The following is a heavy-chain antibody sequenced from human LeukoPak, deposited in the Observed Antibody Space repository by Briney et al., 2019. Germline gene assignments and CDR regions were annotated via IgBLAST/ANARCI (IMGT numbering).Heavy chain of an antibody. V-gene: IGHV3-15*01. CDR1: GFTIGTAW. J-gene: IGHJ6*04. CDR2: IKSEGEGATT. D-gene: IGHD3-3*02. Sequence: GGSLRLSCVSSGFTIGTAWMSWVRQAPGKGLEWLGHIKSEGEGATTDYAAPAKGRFAISRDDSKNMIYLQMSSLKIDDTAIYYCIAHFPYFYGFDVWGKGTTVTVSS. CDR3: IAHFPYFYGFDV.